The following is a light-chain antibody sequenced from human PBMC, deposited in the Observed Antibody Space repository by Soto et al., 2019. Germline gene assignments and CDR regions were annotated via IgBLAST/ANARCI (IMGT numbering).Light chain of an antibody. CDR2: DAS. J-gene: IGKJ5*01. CDR3: QQSINRPIP. V-gene: IGKV3-11*01. CDR1: QSVSSF. Sequence: QSPSTVSASVDTRVTITCRASQSVSSFLAWYQQNPGQAPRLLIYDASNRATGIPARLSGSGSGTDFTLTISSLEPEDFAVYYCQQSINRPIPFGQRTRPEIK.